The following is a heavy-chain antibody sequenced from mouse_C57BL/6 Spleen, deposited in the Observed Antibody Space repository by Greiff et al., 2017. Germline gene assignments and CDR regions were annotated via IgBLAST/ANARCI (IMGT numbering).Heavy chain of an antibody. CDR2: IYPGSGNT. V-gene: IGHV1-76*01. D-gene: IGHD1-1*01. J-gene: IGHJ3*01. CDR1: GYTFTDYY. CDR3: ARGVYYYGSSYGFAY. Sequence: VQLQESGAELVRPGASVKLSCKASGYTFTDYYINWVKQRPGQGLEWIARIYPGSGNTYYNEKFKGKATLTAEKSSSTAYMQLSSLTSEDSAVYFCARGVYYYGSSYGFAYWGQGTLVTVSA.